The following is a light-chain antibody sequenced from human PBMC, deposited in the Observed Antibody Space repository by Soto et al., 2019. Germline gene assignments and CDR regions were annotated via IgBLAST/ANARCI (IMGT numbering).Light chain of an antibody. J-gene: IGKJ5*01. CDR1: QSVSSNY. V-gene: IGKV3D-7*01. CDR3: QQLHGYPIT. CDR2: GAS. Sequence: EIVLTQSPATLSLSPGERATLSCRASQSVSSNYLAWCQQKPGQAPRLLIYGASTRATGIPARFSGSGSGTEFTLTISSLQPEDFATYYCQQLHGYPITFGQGTRLEIK.